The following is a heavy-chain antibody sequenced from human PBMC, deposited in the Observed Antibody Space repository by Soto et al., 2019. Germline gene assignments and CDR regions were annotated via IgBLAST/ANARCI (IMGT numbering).Heavy chain of an antibody. CDR3: ASHVLRYFWSLDY. V-gene: IGHV4-30-4*01. CDR2: IYYSGST. D-gene: IGHD3-9*01. CDR1: GGSISSGDYY. Sequence: SETLSLTCTVSGGSISSGDYYWSWIRQPPGKGLEWIGYIYYSGSTYYNPSLKSRVTISVDTSKNQFSLKLSSVTAADTAVYYCASHVLRYFWSLDYWGQGTLVTVSS. J-gene: IGHJ4*02.